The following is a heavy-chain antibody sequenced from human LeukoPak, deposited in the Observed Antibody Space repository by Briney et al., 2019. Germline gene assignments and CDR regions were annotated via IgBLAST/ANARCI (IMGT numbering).Heavy chain of an antibody. J-gene: IGHJ4*02. CDR2: IHNIENI. V-gene: IGHV4-59*01. Sequence: SETLSLTCAVSGGSISTYYWSWIRQAPGKGLEWIGNIHNIENINYNPSLKSRVTISLDTSKNQFSLKMTSVTAADTAVYYCARTLKWLAFNYWGQGTLVTVSS. D-gene: IGHD3-22*01. CDR3: ARTLKWLAFNY. CDR1: GGSISTYY.